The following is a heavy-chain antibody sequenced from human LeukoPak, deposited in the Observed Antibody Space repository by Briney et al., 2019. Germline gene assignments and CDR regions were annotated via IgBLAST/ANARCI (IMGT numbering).Heavy chain of an antibody. V-gene: IGHV3-74*01. J-gene: IGHJ1*01. CDR1: GFTFSSFW. D-gene: IGHD3-22*01. CDR2: IKSDGST. Sequence: GGSLRLSCAASGFTFSSFWMRWVRQAPGKGLVWVSRIKSDGSTNYADSVKGRFTISRDNAKNTVSLQMNSLRVEDTGVYYCARAPSEIGGYYPEYFRHWGQGTLVTVSS. CDR3: ARAPSEIGGYYPEYFRH.